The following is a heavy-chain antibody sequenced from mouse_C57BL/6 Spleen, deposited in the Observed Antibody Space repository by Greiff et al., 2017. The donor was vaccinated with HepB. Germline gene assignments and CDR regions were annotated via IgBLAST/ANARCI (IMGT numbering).Heavy chain of an antibody. V-gene: IGHV5-9*01. CDR3: ARALDSSPDY. J-gene: IGHJ2*01. CDR1: GFTFSSYT. D-gene: IGHD3-2*01. Sequence: DVMLVESGGGLVKPGGSLKLSCAASGFTFSSYTMSWVRQTPEKRLEWVATISGGGGNTYYPDSVKGRFTISRDNAKNTLYLQMSSLRSEDTALYYCARALDSSPDYWGQGTTLTVSS. CDR2: ISGGGGNT.